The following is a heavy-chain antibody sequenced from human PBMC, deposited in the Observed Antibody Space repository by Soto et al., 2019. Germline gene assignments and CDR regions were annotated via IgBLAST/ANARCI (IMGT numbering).Heavy chain of an antibody. CDR3: ATEKGSGSGWYDRYFDL. D-gene: IGHD6-19*01. J-gene: IGHJ2*01. V-gene: IGHV1-69*01. Sequence: QVQLVQSGTEVKKPGSSVKVSCQASGGTFNSYTITWVRQAPGQGLEWMGGIIPIFGTTNSAQKSQGRVTITADESTSTAYMELISLRSEDTAVYYCATEKGSGSGWYDRYFDLWGRGTLVTVSS. CDR2: IIPIFGTT. CDR1: GGTFNSYT.